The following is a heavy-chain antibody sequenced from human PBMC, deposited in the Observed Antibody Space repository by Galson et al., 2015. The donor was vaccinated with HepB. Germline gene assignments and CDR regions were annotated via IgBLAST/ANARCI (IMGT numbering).Heavy chain of an antibody. CDR2: IYHNGNN. Sequence: SETLSLTCTVSRGSISPYYWSWTRQPPGKGLEWLGYIYHNGNNNQNPSLKSRVTLSVDMSKSQFSLKLSSVTAADTAIYYCARLLSYYYDSSAYYQGGYFDLWGRGALVTVSS. CDR1: RGSISPYY. D-gene: IGHD3-22*01. CDR3: ARLLSYYYDSSAYYQGGYFDL. J-gene: IGHJ2*01. V-gene: IGHV4-59*08.